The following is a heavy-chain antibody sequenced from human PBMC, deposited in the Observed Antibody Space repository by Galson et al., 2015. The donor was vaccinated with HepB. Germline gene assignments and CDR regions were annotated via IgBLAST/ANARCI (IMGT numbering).Heavy chain of an antibody. D-gene: IGHD5-18*01. CDR3: DRLPLNTRDDY. J-gene: IGHJ4*02. V-gene: IGHV1-46*03. Sequence: SVKVSCKASGYSFANYYIHWVRQAPGQGLEWMGIIHSTGGSTSYAQKFQGRVTMTRDTSTSTVYMELSSLRSEDTAMYYCDRLPLNTRDDYWGQGTLVTVSS. CDR1: GYSFANYY. CDR2: IHSTGGST.